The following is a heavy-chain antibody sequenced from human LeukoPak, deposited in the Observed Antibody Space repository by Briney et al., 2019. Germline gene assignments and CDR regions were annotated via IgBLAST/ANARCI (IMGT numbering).Heavy chain of an antibody. Sequence: GGSLRLSCVASGFTFTKCAMSWIRRAPGKGLEWVAIITATGDTAYYADSVKGRFTISRDNSRNTVYMQMDSLRAEDTAIYYCAGDRNSDWYSPLDYWGQGSQVTVSP. CDR1: GFTFTKCA. CDR3: AGDRNSDWYSPLDY. J-gene: IGHJ4*02. CDR2: ITATGDTA. V-gene: IGHV3-23*01. D-gene: IGHD6-19*01.